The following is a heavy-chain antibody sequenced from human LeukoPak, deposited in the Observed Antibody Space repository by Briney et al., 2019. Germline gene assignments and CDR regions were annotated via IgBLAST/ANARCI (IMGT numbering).Heavy chain of an antibody. CDR1: GYTFTNYY. J-gene: IGHJ4*02. D-gene: IGHD2-8*01. V-gene: IGHV1-2*02. CDR2: ISPNTDDT. CDR3: AKGVNYCTNGVCYGYYFDY. Sequence: ASVKVSCKASGYTFTNYYIHWVRQAPGQGLEWMGWISPNTDDTKYAQKFQDRVTMTRDTSISTAYMELSRLRSDDTAVYYCAKGVNYCTNGVCYGYYFDYWGQGTQVTVSS.